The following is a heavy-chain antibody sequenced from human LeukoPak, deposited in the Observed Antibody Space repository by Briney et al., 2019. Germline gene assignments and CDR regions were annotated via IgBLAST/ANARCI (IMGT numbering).Heavy chain of an antibody. Sequence: GGSLRLSCAASGFTFSSYWMSWVRQAPGKGLEGVANIKQDGSEKYYVDSVKGRFTTSRDNAKNSLYLQMDSLRAEDTAVYYCARDRRSRWGSDYFDYWGQGTLVTVSS. CDR3: ARDRRSRWGSDYFDY. CDR2: IKQDGSEK. V-gene: IGHV3-7*01. D-gene: IGHD7-27*01. CDR1: GFTFSSYW. J-gene: IGHJ4*02.